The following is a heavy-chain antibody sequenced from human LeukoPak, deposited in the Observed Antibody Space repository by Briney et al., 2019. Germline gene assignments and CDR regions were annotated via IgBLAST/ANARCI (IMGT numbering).Heavy chain of an antibody. J-gene: IGHJ4*02. Sequence: PSEILSLTCTVSGGSISSSSYYWGWIRQPPGKGLEWIGSIYYSGSTYYNPSLKSRVTISVDTSKNQFSLKLSSVTAADTAVYYCASVRGYSYGYEDWGQGTLVTVSS. D-gene: IGHD5-18*01. CDR2: IYYSGST. V-gene: IGHV4-39*07. CDR1: GGSISSSSYY. CDR3: ASVRGYSYGYED.